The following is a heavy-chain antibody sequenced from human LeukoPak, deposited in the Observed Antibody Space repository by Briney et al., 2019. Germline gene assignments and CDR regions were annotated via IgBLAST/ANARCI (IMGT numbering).Heavy chain of an antibody. Sequence: GASVKVSCKASGYTFSNYYMHWVRQAPGQGLEWMGWMNPNSGNTRYAQKVQGRITMTRDTSISTAYMELSSLRSEDTAVYYCARANIVVVPGFMNRRRYYYNGMDVWGQGTTVTVSS. J-gene: IGHJ6*02. CDR1: GYTFSNYY. CDR3: ARANIVVVPGFMNRRRYYYNGMDV. V-gene: IGHV1-8*02. D-gene: IGHD2-2*01. CDR2: MNPNSGNT.